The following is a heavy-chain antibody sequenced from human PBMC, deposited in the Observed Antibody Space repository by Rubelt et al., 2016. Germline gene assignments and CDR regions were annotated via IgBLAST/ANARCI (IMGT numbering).Heavy chain of an antibody. CDR3: ARDPGPRGNDY. D-gene: IGHD3-10*01. Sequence: QVQLVQSGAEVKKPGASVKVSCKASGYTFTSYGISWVRQAPGQGLEWMGIINPMGGSTSYAQKCQGRGTMTRDTSTSTVYMELSSLRSEDTAVYYCARDPGPRGNDYWGQGTLVTVSS. CDR1: GYTFTSYG. CDR2: INPMGGST. V-gene: IGHV1-46*03. J-gene: IGHJ4*02.